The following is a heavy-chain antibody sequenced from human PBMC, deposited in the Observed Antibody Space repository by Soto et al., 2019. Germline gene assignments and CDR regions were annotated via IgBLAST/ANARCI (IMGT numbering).Heavy chain of an antibody. V-gene: IGHV1-3*01. CDR3: ATDYGSNWRL. D-gene: IGHD3-10*01. CDR1: GFVSTNYN. J-gene: IGHJ4*02. CDR2: INAANGNT. Sequence: QAHLVQSGAEVKMPGDSVQVSCKASGFVSTNYNFHWVRQAPGQGLEWMGRINAANGNTQYSQTFQGRVTVTSDASASTAFMALTNLRFEDKAMYYCATDYGSNWRLWGQGTLVSVSS.